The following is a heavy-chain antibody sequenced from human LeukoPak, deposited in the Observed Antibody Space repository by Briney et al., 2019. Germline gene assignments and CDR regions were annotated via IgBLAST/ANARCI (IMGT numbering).Heavy chain of an antibody. V-gene: IGHV3-30*02. J-gene: IGHJ4*02. D-gene: IGHD6-19*01. CDR3: AKDGRQWGYYFDY. CDR1: GFTFSSYG. Sequence: GGSLRLSCAASGFTFSSYGMHWVRQAPGKGLEWVAFIRYDGSNKYYADSVKGRFTISRDNSKNTLYLQMNSLRAEDTAVYYCAKDGRQWGYYFDYWGQGTLVTVSS. CDR2: IRYDGSNK.